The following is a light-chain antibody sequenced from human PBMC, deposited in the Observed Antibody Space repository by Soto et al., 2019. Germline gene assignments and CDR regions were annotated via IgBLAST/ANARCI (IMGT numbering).Light chain of an antibody. CDR3: MQALQTPIT. CDR2: LGS. Sequence: DIVMTQSPLSLSVTPGESASLSCRASQSLLQSNGYKYLDWYLQRPGQSQQLLIYLGSNRAHGVPDRFSGSGTGTDLTLKISSVEADEVGVYYCMQALQTPITFGQGTRLEIK. V-gene: IGKV2-28*01. CDR1: QSLLQSNGYKY. J-gene: IGKJ5*01.